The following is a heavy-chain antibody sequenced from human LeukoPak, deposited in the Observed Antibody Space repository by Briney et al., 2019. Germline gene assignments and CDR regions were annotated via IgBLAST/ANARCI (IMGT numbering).Heavy chain of an antibody. CDR3: ARLLSHYYHGSGSDY. D-gene: IGHD3-10*01. J-gene: IGHJ4*02. CDR1: GGSISTSTYS. V-gene: IGHV4-39*01. Sequence: SETLSLTCKVSGGSISTSTYSWGWIRQAPGKGLEWIGSIYKDGKTYYSSSLKSRVSISADTSKNQFFLTLNFVTTTDTAVYFCARLLSHYYHGSGSDYWGQGTLVTVSS. CDR2: IYKDGKT.